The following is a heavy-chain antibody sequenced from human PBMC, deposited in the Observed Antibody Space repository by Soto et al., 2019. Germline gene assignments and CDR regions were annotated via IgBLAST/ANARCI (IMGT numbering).Heavy chain of an antibody. CDR1: GGSISSGDYY. CDR3: ARGVLLAPDV. J-gene: IGHJ6*02. D-gene: IGHD1-26*01. V-gene: IGHV4-30-4*01. CDR2: IYYSGSP. Sequence: SETLSLTCTVSGGSISSGDYYWSWIRQPPGKGLEWIGSIYYSGSPYYNPSLKSRVTISVDTSKNQFSLKLSSVTAADTAVYYCARGVLLAPDVWGQGTTVTVSS.